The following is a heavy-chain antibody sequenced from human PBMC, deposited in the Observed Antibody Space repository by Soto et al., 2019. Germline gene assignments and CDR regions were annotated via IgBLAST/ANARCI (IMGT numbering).Heavy chain of an antibody. CDR1: GFTFSSYA. CDR2: ISGSGGST. CDR3: AKEGMIVVVIGYYFDY. Sequence: GGSLRLSCAASGFTFSSYAMSWVRQAPGKGLEWVSAISGSGGSTYYADSVKGRFTISRDNSKNTLYLQMNSLRAEDTAVYYCAKEGMIVVVIGYYFDYWGQGTLVTVSS. V-gene: IGHV3-23*01. D-gene: IGHD3-22*01. J-gene: IGHJ4*02.